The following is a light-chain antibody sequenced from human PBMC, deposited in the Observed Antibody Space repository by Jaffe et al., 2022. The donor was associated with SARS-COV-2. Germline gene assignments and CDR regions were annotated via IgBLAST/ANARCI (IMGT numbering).Light chain of an antibody. CDR1: QSVGSG. J-gene: IGKJ4*01. CDR3: QQYNNWPLT. CDR2: GAS. V-gene: IGKV3-15*01. Sequence: EIVMTQSPATLSVSPGERATLSCRASQSVGSGLAWYQQKPGQAPRLLIYGASTRATGIPARFSGSGSGTEFTLTISSLQSEDFAVYYCQQYNNWPLTFGGGTKVEIK.